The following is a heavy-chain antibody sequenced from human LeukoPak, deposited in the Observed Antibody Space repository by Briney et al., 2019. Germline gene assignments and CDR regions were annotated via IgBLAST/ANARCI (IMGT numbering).Heavy chain of an antibody. CDR3: AVYYDHLTSYYTDLGY. J-gene: IGHJ4*02. V-gene: IGHV3-23*01. D-gene: IGHD3-9*01. CDR1: GFTFSSYS. CDR2: ISGSGGST. Sequence: GGSLRLSCAASGFTFSSYSMSWVRQAPGKGLEWVSSISGSGGSTFYADSVKGRFTISRDNSKNTLFLQMNSLRAEDTAVYYCAVYYDHLTSYYTDLGYWGQGTLVTVSS.